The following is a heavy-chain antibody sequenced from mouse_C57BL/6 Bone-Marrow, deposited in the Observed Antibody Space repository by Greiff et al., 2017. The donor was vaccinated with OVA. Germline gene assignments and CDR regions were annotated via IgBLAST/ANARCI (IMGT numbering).Heavy chain of an antibody. CDR2: IHPNSGST. CDR1: GYTFTSYW. J-gene: IGHJ4*01. D-gene: IGHD3-2*02. Sequence: QVQLQQPGAELVKPGASVKLSCKASGYTFTSYWMHWVKQRPGQGLEWIGMIHPNSGSTNYNEKFKSKATLTVDKSSSTAYMQLSSLTSEDAAVYYCARGGFGYAMDYWGQGTSVTVSS. V-gene: IGHV1-64*01. CDR3: ARGGFGYAMDY.